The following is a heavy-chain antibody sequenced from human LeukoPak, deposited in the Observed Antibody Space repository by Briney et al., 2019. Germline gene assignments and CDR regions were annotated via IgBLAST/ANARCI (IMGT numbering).Heavy chain of an antibody. Sequence: ASVKVSCKASGGTSSSYAISWVRQAPGQGLEWMGGIIPIFGTANYAQKFQGRVTITTDESTSTAYMELSSLRSEDTAVYYCARPLGGYEVFDYWGQGTLVTVSS. CDR1: GGTSSSYA. CDR3: ARPLGGYEVFDY. CDR2: IIPIFGTA. V-gene: IGHV1-69*05. D-gene: IGHD5-12*01. J-gene: IGHJ4*02.